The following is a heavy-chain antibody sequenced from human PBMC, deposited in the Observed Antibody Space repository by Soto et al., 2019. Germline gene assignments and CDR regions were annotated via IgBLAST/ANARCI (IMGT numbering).Heavy chain of an antibody. CDR3: ARDGGLKPTCFDP. V-gene: IGHV4-4*07. D-gene: IGHD3-3*01. CDR1: GGSISSYY. CDR2: IYNSGIT. Sequence: SETLSLTSTVSGGSISSYYWSWILQPAGKGLEWIWRIYNSGITNYNPSLKSRVTMSVDTSKKQFSLKLSPVTAADRAVYNSARDGGLKPTCFDPGGQGTLATVS. J-gene: IGHJ5*02.